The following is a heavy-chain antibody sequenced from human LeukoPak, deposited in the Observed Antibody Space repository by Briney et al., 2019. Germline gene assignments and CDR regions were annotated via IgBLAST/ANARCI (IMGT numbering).Heavy chain of an antibody. CDR3: ARQYGDNSGSLDH. J-gene: IGHJ4*02. Sequence: GASVAVSCKASGYTFFTYGVTWVRQAPGQGLEWTGWISTYNGNTIAQKFQGRVTLTTDTSTSTAYMELRSLKSDDTAVYYCARQYGDNSGSLDHWGQGTPVTVSS. CDR2: ISTYNGNT. CDR1: GYTFFTYG. V-gene: IGHV1-18*01. D-gene: IGHD4-23*01.